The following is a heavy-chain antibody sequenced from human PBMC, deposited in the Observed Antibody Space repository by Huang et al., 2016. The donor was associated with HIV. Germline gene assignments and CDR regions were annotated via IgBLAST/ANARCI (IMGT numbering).Heavy chain of an antibody. CDR2: INHARVT. CDR1: GGSYSGYF. D-gene: IGHD3-16*01. Sequence: QVQLELWGAGLLKPSETLSLPCAVYGGSYSGYFWHWIRQSPGKGLEWIGQINHARVTDYNSSRKSRRTIAVDTSKNTFSLKLTSVTAADTAIYYCAREIMISFGGPFDSWGHGNLVTVSS. V-gene: IGHV4-34*02. CDR3: AREIMISFGGPFDS. J-gene: IGHJ5*01.